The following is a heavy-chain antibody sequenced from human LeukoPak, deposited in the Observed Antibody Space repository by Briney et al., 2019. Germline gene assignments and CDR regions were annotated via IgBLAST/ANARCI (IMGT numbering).Heavy chain of an antibody. D-gene: IGHD3-9*01. J-gene: IGHJ5*02. V-gene: IGHV1-69*13. CDR1: GGTFSSYA. CDR2: LIPIFGTA. CDR3: ARATDTLTGPGAWFDP. Sequence: SVKVSCKASGGTFSSYAISWVRQAPGQGLELMGGLIPIFGTANYAQKFQGRVTITADESTSTAYMELSSLRSEDTAVYYCARATDTLTGPGAWFDPWGQGTLVTVSS.